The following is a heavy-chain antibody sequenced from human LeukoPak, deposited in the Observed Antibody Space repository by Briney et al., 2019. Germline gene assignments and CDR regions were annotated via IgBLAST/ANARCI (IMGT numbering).Heavy chain of an antibody. CDR1: GGSISSYY. CDR2: IYTSGST. D-gene: IGHD3-16*02. Sequence: PSETLSLTCTVSGGSISSYYWSWIRQPAGKGLEWIGRIYTSGSTNYNPSLKSRVTMSVDTSKNQFSLKLSSVTAADTAVYYCARVEITFGGVIAGGYFQYWGQGTLVTVSS. V-gene: IGHV4-4*07. CDR3: ARVEITFGGVIAGGYFQY. J-gene: IGHJ1*01.